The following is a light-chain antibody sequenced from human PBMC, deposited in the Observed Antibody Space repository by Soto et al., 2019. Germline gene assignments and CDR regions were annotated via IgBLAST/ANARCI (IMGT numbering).Light chain of an antibody. CDR2: GAS. J-gene: IGKJ1*01. CDR1: QDISDH. Sequence: DFQMTQSPSSLSASVGDRVTITCRASQDISDHLALYQNKPGKVPELLIYGASTLQSGVPSRFSGGGSGTEFTLTISSLQPEDVATYYCQKYDRTPRTFGKGTKVELK. CDR3: QKYDRTPRT. V-gene: IGKV1-27*01.